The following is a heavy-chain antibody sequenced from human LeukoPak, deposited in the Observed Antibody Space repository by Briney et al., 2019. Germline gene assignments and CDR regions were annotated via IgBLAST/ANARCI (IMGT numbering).Heavy chain of an antibody. J-gene: IGHJ4*02. CDR3: AVSSRLKPPDY. V-gene: IGHV4-39*01. CDR2: IYYSGST. CDR1: GGSISSSSYY. Sequence: SETLSLTCTVSGGSISSSSYYWGWIRQPPGKGLEWIGSIYYSGSTYYNPSLKSRVTISVDTSKNQFSLKLSSVTAADTAVYYCAVSSRLKPPDYWGQGTLVTVSS.